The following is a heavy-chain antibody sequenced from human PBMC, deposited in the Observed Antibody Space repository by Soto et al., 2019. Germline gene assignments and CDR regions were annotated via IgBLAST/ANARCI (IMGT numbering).Heavy chain of an antibody. V-gene: IGHV4-34*01. CDR1: GGSFSGYY. CDR2: INHSGST. Sequence: SETLSLTCAVYGGSFSGYYWSWIRQPPGKGLEWIGEINHSGSTNYNPSLKSRVTISVDTSKNQFSLKLSSVTAADTAVYYCARGHGGSGSYYNGGYNWFDPWGQGTLVTVSS. D-gene: IGHD3-10*01. J-gene: IGHJ5*02. CDR3: ARGHGGSGSYYNGGYNWFDP.